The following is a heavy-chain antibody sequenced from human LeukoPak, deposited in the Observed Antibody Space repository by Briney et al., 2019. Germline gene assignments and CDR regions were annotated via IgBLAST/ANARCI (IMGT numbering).Heavy chain of an antibody. D-gene: IGHD2-21*02. CDR1: GDSMSSGGYY. CDR3: ARTRLRGDPFDG. V-gene: IGHV4-31*03. CDR2: IFSTGNT. Sequence: SETLSLTCTVSGDSMSSGGYYWSWIRQHPGKGLEWIGYIFSTGNTYYNPSLKSRLTISVDTSKNRFSLQLSFVTAADTAVYYCARTRLRGDPFDGWGQGTLVTVSS. J-gene: IGHJ4*02.